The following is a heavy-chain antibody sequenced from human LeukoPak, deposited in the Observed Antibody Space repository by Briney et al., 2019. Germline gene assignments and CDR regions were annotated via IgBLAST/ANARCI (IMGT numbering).Heavy chain of an antibody. Sequence: SETLSLTCAVSGGSISSSNWWSWVRQPPGKGLEWIGEIYHSGSTNYNPSLKSRVTISVDTSKNQFSLKLSSVTAADTAVYYCARGQEDYDILEAWGQGTMVTVSS. CDR3: ARGQEDYDILEA. CDR2: IYHSGST. J-gene: IGHJ3*01. CDR1: GGSISSSNW. D-gene: IGHD3-9*01. V-gene: IGHV4-4*02.